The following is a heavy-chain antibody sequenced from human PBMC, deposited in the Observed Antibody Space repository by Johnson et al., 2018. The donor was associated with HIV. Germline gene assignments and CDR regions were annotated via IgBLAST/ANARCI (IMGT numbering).Heavy chain of an antibody. Sequence: VQLVESGGGLIQPGGSLKLSCAASGFTFSGSAVHWVRQASGKGLEWVGRIRSSAHNYATAYAASVKGRFTISRDDSKNTAYLETSSLKTEDTAMYYCTRLGSGWGCDIWGQGTMITVSS. CDR1: GFTFSGSA. J-gene: IGHJ3*02. D-gene: IGHD6-19*01. CDR3: TRLGSGWGCDI. V-gene: IGHV3-73*01. CDR2: IRSSAHNYAT.